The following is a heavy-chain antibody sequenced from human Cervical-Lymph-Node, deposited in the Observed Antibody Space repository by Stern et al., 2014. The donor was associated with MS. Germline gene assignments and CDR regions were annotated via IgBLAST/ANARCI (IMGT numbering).Heavy chain of an antibody. V-gene: IGHV5-51*01. CDR1: GYAFSNYW. D-gene: IGHD5-24*01. J-gene: IGHJ4*02. Sequence: QLVQSGAEVKKPGESLKISCKGSGYAFSNYWIGWVRQRPGKGLEWVGITYPGDSDTRYTPSFQGQVTISADRSINTAFLQWDSLKASDTAMYYCSRHGVGATILDYWGQGTPVTVSS. CDR3: SRHGVGATILDY. CDR2: TYPGDSDT.